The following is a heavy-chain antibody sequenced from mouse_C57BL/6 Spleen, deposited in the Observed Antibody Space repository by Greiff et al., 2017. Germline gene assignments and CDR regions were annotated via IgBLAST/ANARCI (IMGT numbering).Heavy chain of an antibody. CDR1: GYSITSGYY. CDR2: ISYDGSN. Sequence: EVQLQQSGPGLVKPSQSLSLTCSVTGYSITSGYYWNWIRQFPGNKLEWMGYISYDGSNNYNPSLKNRISITRDTSKNQFFLKLNSVTTEDTATYYCAREDTTVVTQGYFDVWGTGTTVTVSS. V-gene: IGHV3-6*01. CDR3: AREDTTVVTQGYFDV. J-gene: IGHJ1*03. D-gene: IGHD1-1*01.